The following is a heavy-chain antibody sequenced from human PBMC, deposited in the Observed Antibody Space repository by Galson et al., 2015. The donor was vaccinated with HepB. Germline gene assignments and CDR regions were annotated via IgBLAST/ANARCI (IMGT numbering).Heavy chain of an antibody. V-gene: IGHV1-18*01. J-gene: IGHJ5*02. Sequence: SVKVSCKASGYTFSNYAINWVRQAPGQGLEWMGWISSYTGVTHYAQKVQGRVTMTTDTATNTAYMELRNLRSDDTAIYYCARGGFQLLLNYLDPWGQGTLVTVSS. CDR3: ARGGFQLLLNYLDP. CDR2: ISSYTGVT. CDR1: GYTFSNYA. D-gene: IGHD5-24*01.